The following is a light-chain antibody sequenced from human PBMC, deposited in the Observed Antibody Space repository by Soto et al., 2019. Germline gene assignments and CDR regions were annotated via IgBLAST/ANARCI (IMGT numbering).Light chain of an antibody. CDR2: SAS. CDR1: QSSGTF. J-gene: IGKJ1*01. CDR3: QQSHNVPST. Sequence: DIQMTQSPSSLSASVGDRVTITCRASQSSGTFLNWYQQKLGSPPKLLIYSASSLQSGVPSRFSGRGSGTDFFLTLTSLKPEDSANYFCQQSHNVPSTFGQGTRVEV. V-gene: IGKV1-39*01.